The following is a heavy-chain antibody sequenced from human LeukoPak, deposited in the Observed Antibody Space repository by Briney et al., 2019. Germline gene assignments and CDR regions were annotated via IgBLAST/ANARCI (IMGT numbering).Heavy chain of an antibody. J-gene: IGHJ4*02. V-gene: IGHV3-30*02. CDR1: GFTFSSYG. D-gene: IGHD3-3*01. Sequence: GGSLRLSCAASGFTFSSYGMHWVRQAPGKGLEWVTFIRYDGSNKYYADSVKGRFTISRDNSKNTLYLQMNSLRAEDTAVYYCAKAPLLRYLEWPENYFDYWGQGTLVTVSS. CDR2: IRYDGSNK. CDR3: AKAPLLRYLEWPENYFDY.